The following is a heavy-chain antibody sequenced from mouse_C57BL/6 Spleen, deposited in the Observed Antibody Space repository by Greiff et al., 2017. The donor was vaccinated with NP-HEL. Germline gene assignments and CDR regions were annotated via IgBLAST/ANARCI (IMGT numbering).Heavy chain of an antibody. CDR3: ARGMVRRDYFDY. V-gene: IGHV1-54*01. CDR1: GYAFTNYL. CDR2: INPGSGGT. J-gene: IGHJ2*01. D-gene: IGHD1-2*01. Sequence: QVHVKQSGAELVRPGTSVKVSCKASGYAFTNYLIEWVKQRPGQGLEWIGVINPGSGGTNYNEKFKGKATLTADKSSSTAYMQLSSLTSEDSAVYFCARGMVRRDYFDYWGQGTTLTVSS.